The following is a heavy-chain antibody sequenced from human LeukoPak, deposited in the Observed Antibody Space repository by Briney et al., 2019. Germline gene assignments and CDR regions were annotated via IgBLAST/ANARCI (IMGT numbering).Heavy chain of an antibody. CDR2: ISGSGGST. D-gene: IGHD2-21*01. Sequence: GGSLRLSCAASGFTFSSYAMSWVRQAPGKGLEWVSAISGSGGSTYYADSVKGRFTISRDNSKNTLYLQMNSLRAEDTAIYYCAKGETVLAYCGGDCYDDAFDIWGQGTMVTVSS. CDR3: AKGETVLAYCGGDCYDDAFDI. J-gene: IGHJ3*02. CDR1: GFTFSSYA. V-gene: IGHV3-23*01.